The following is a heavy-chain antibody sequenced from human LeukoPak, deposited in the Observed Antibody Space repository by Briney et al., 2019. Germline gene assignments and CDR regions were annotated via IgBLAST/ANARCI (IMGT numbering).Heavy chain of an antibody. CDR3: ARDRGLIGWCFELDY. CDR1: GFTFSNYW. V-gene: IGHV3-7*01. J-gene: IGHJ4*02. D-gene: IGHD6-19*01. CDR2: IKKDGSEQ. Sequence: PGGSLRLSCTASGFTFSNYWMSWVRQAPGKGLKWVANIKKDGSEQYYVDSVKGRFTISRDNTKSSLYLQMNSLRAEDTAVYYCARDRGLIGWCFELDYWGQGNLVTVSS.